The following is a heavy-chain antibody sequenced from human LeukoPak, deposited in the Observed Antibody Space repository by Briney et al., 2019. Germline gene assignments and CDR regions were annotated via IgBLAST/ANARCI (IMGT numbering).Heavy chain of an antibody. J-gene: IGHJ4*02. V-gene: IGHV3-23*01. D-gene: IGHD3-22*01. CDR1: GFTFSSYA. CDR2: ISGSGGST. CDR3: AKDDSTGYYYFDC. Sequence: GGSLRLSCVASGFTFSSYAMSWVRQAPGKELERVSAISGSGGSTYYADSVKGRFTISRDNSKNTLYLQMNSLRAEDTAVYYCAKDDSTGYYYFDCWGQGTLVTVSS.